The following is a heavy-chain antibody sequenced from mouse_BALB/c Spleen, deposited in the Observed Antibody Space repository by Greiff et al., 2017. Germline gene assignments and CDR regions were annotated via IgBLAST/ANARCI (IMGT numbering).Heavy chain of an antibody. Sequence: ESGPGLVKPSQSLSLTCTVTGYSITSDYAWNWIRQFPGNKLEWMGYISYSGSTSYNPSLKSRISITRDTSKNQFFLQLNSVTTEDTATYYCARWGDYEGDAMDYWGQGTSVTVSS. D-gene: IGHD2-4*01. CDR3: ARWGDYEGDAMDY. J-gene: IGHJ4*01. CDR1: GYSITSDYA. CDR2: ISYSGST. V-gene: IGHV3-2*02.